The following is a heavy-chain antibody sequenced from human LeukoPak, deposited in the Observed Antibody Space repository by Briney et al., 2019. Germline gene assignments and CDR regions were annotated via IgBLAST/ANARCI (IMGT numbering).Heavy chain of an antibody. J-gene: IGHJ3*02. CDR3: ASPSNLPGAFDI. CDR1: GGSISSDY. Sequence: PETHSLTCTVSGGSISSDYWSWGRQPPGKGLAWIGYIYYRGSTNYTPSLKSRVTISVDTSKNQFTLKLSSVTAADTAVYYCASPSNLPGAFDIWGQGTMVTVSS. V-gene: IGHV4-59*08. D-gene: IGHD1-14*01. CDR2: IYYRGST.